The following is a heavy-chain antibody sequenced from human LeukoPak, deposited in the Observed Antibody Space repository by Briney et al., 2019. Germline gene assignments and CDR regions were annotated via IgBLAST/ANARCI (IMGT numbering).Heavy chain of an antibody. J-gene: IGHJ3*02. V-gene: IGHV5-51*01. CDR2: IYPGDSDT. CDR3: ARIFYDSSGHEAAFDI. Sequence: GESLKISCKGSGYSFTSYWIGWVRQMPGKGLEWMGIIYPGDSDTRYSPSFQGQVTISADKSVSTAYLQWSSLKASDTAMFYCARIFYDSSGHEAAFDIWGQGTLVTVSS. CDR1: GYSFTSYW. D-gene: IGHD3-22*01.